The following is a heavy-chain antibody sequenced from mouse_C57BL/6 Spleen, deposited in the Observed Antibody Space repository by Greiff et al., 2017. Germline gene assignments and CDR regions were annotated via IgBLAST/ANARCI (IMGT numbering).Heavy chain of an antibody. CDR2: IYPGDGDT. CDR1: GYAFSSYW. D-gene: IGHD1-1*01. CDR3: ARDGSSWGYFDV. Sequence: VQLQESGAELVKPGASVKISCKASGYAFSSYWMNWVKQRPGKGLEWIGQIYPGDGDTNYNGKFKGKATLTADKSSSTAYMQLSSLTSEDSAVYFCARDGSSWGYFDVWGTGTTVTVSS. V-gene: IGHV1-80*01. J-gene: IGHJ1*03.